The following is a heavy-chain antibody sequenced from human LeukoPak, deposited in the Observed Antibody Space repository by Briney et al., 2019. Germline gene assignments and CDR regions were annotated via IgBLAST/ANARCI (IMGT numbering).Heavy chain of an antibody. V-gene: IGHV3-53*01. CDR1: GFTVSSNY. Sequence: GGSLRLSCAASGFTVSSNYMSWVRQAPGKGLEWVSVIYSGGSTHYGDSVKGRFTISRDNSKNTLYLQMNSLRAEDTAVYYCARAPTVTGSYYYYYMDVWGKGTTVTVSS. D-gene: IGHD4-11*01. J-gene: IGHJ6*03. CDR3: ARAPTVTGSYYYYYMDV. CDR2: IYSGGST.